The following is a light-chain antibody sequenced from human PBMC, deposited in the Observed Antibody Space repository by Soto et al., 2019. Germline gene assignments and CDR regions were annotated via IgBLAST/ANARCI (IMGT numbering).Light chain of an antibody. CDR2: GAS. Sequence: IVMTQSPDTLSVSPGEGATLSCRASQDVGSNVAWYRQKPGQAPRLLIYGASTRAGGVPARISGSGSGTEFTLTISSLQSEDFAIYYCQQYNKWPRTFGQGTKLEIK. J-gene: IGKJ2*01. CDR3: QQYNKWPRT. CDR1: QDVGSN. V-gene: IGKV3-15*01.